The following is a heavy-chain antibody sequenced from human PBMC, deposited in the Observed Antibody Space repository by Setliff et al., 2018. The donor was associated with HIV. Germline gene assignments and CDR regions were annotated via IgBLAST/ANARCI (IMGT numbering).Heavy chain of an antibody. V-gene: IGHV4-38-2*01. CDR3: ARGRSRWTYYNYYYMDV. CDR1: GYSISSGYY. J-gene: IGHJ6*03. D-gene: IGHD6-13*01. CDR2: IFHSGST. Sequence: SETLSLTCAVSGYSISSGYYWGWIRQPPGKGLEWIGSIFHSGSTYYNPSLKSRVTISVDTSKNQFSLKLSSVTAADTAVYYCARGRSRWTYYNYYYMDVWGKGTTVTVSS.